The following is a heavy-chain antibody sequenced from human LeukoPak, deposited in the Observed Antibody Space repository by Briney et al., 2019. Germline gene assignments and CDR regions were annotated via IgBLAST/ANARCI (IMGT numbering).Heavy chain of an antibody. Sequence: SGTLSLTCAVYGGSFRGYYWSWIRQPPGKGLEWIGEINHSGSTNYNPSLKSRVTISLDTSMKKFSLKLNSVTAADTAVYYCASTERCSTTCPLDYWGQGTLVTVSS. CDR3: ASTERCSTTCPLDY. D-gene: IGHD2-2*01. CDR2: INHSGST. V-gene: IGHV4-34*01. CDR1: GGSFRGYY. J-gene: IGHJ4*02.